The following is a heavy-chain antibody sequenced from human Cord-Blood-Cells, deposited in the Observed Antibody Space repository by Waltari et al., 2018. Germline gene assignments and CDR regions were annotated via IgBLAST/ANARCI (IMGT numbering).Heavy chain of an antibody. V-gene: IGHV4-34*01. D-gene: IGHD1-7*01. Sequence: QVQLQQWGAGRLKHSETLSHTCAAYGGSFRGYYWSWIREPPGKGVEWFGEINHSGSTNYNPSLKSRVTISVDTSKNQFSLKLSSVAAADTAVYYCARAPNWNYDAFDIWGQGTMVTVSS. CDR3: ARAPNWNYDAFDI. CDR2: INHSGST. J-gene: IGHJ3*02. CDR1: GGSFRGYY.